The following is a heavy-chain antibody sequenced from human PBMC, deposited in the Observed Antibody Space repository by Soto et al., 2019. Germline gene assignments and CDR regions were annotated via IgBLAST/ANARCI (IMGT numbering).Heavy chain of an antibody. V-gene: IGHV3-23*01. CDR1: GFTFSSYA. J-gene: IGHJ5*02. CDR2: ISGSGGST. Sequence: GGSLRLSCAASGFTFSSYAMRWVRQAPGKGLEWVSAISGSGGSTYYADSVKGRFTITRDNSKNTLYLQMNRMRDEDTSVYYCARDNGIAGSFDPWGQGTLVTVSS. D-gene: IGHD6-13*01. CDR3: ARDNGIAGSFDP.